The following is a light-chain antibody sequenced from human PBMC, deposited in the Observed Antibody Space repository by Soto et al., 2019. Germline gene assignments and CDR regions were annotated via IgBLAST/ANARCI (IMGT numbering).Light chain of an antibody. CDR1: SSDVGGYNY. Sequence: QSALTQPASVSEPPGQSITISCTGTSSDVGGYNYVSWYQQHPGKAPKLMIYDVSNRPSGVSNRFSGSKSGNTASLNISGLQAEDEADYYCSSYTSSSTSYVFGTGTKVTVL. CDR3: SSYTSSSTSYV. CDR2: DVS. V-gene: IGLV2-14*01. J-gene: IGLJ1*01.